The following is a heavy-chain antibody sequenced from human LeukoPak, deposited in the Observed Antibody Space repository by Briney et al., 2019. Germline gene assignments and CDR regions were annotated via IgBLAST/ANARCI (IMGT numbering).Heavy chain of an antibody. CDR2: IYSGGST. CDR1: GFTVSSNY. D-gene: IGHD7-27*01. CDR3: ARVVLGAFDI. J-gene: IGHJ3*02. V-gene: IGHV3-53*01. Sequence: GGSLRPSCAASGFTVSSNYMSWVRQAPGKGLEWVSVIYSGGSTYYADSVKGRFTISRDNSKNTLYLQMNSLRAEDTAVYYCARVVLGAFDIWGQGTMVTVSS.